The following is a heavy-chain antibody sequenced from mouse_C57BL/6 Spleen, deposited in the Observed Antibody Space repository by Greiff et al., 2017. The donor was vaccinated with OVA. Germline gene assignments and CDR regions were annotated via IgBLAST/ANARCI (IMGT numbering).Heavy chain of an antibody. Sequence: ESGAELVRPGASVKLSCTASGFNIKDYYMHWVKQRPEQGLEWIGRIDPEDGDTEYAPKFQGKATMTADTSSNTAYLQLSSLTSEDTAVYYCTTDYGSSYVWFAYWGQGTLVTVSA. CDR1: GFNIKDYY. D-gene: IGHD1-1*01. V-gene: IGHV14-1*01. CDR3: TTDYGSSYVWFAY. J-gene: IGHJ3*01. CDR2: IDPEDGDT.